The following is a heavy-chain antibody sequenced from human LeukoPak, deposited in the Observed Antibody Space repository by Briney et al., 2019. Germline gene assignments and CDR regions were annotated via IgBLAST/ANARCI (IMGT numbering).Heavy chain of an antibody. D-gene: IGHD4-23*01. Sequence: SETLSLTCAASGYSISSGYYWGWIRQPPGKGLEWIGSIYHSGSTYYNPSLKSRVTISVDTSKNQFSLKLSSVTAADTAVYYCARYTGYGGNYNDAFDIWGQGTMVTVSS. J-gene: IGHJ3*02. CDR1: GYSISSGYY. V-gene: IGHV4-38-2*01. CDR2: IYHSGST. CDR3: ARYTGYGGNYNDAFDI.